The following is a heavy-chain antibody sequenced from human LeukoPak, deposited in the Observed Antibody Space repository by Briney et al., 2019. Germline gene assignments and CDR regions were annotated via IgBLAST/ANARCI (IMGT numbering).Heavy chain of an antibody. CDR3: AKDERNCDGDCYNFDY. CDR2: IRYDGSNK. D-gene: IGHD2-21*01. V-gene: IGHV3-30*02. Sequence: GGSLRLSCAASGFTFSSYGMHWVRQAPGKGLEWVAFIRYDGSNKYYADSVKGRFTISRDNSKNTLYLQMNSLRAEDTAVYYCAKDERNCDGDCYNFDYWGQGTLVTVSS. CDR1: GFTFSSYG. J-gene: IGHJ4*02.